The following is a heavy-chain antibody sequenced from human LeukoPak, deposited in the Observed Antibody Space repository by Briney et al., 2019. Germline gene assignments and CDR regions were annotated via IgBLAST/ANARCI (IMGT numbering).Heavy chain of an antibody. CDR2: ISARGIST. Sequence: GGSLRPSCAASGFTFSSSAMSWVRQAPGKGLEWVSSISARGISTYYADSVKGRFTISRDNSKNTLYLQMNSLRGDDIGVYYCAKSFDFSNGHSPILTPFDSWGQGTLVSVSS. CDR1: GFTFSSSA. D-gene: IGHD3-3*01. V-gene: IGHV3-23*01. J-gene: IGHJ4*02. CDR3: AKSFDFSNGHSPILTPFDS.